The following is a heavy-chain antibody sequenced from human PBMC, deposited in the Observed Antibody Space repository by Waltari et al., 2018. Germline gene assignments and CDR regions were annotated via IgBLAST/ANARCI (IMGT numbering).Heavy chain of an antibody. Sequence: QVQLQESGPGLVKPSETLSLPCTVSGGSISSYYWSWIRQPAGKGLEWIGRIYTSRSTNYNPSLKSRVTISVDKSKNQFSLKLSSVTAADTAVYYCARDGGAVAGTPHYYYYGMDVWGQGTTVTVSS. V-gene: IGHV4-4*07. CDR1: GGSISSYY. J-gene: IGHJ6*02. D-gene: IGHD6-19*01. CDR3: ARDGGAVAGTPHYYYYGMDV. CDR2: IYTSRST.